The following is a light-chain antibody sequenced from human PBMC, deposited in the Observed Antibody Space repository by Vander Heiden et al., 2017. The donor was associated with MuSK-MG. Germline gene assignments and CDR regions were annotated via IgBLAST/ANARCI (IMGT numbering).Light chain of an antibody. CDR2: AAS. CDR1: QRISTF. J-gene: IGKJ3*01. CDR3: QQTYSTPFT. Sequence: DIQMTQSPSSLPASVGDRVTITCRASQRISTFLNWYQHKLGKAPKVVISAASNLESGAPSRFSGSGSGTDFALTISDLQPEDFATYFCQQTYSTPFTFGPGTTVNIK. V-gene: IGKV1-39*01.